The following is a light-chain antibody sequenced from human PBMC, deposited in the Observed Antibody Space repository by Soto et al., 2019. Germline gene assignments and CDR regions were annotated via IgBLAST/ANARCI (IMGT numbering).Light chain of an antibody. CDR3: QQYDKSPGT. Sequence: EIVLTQSPGTLSLSPGEGATLSCRASQSVNSNYLAWFQQKPGQAPRLLIYSTSNRATGIPGRFSGSGSGTDFTLTISRLEPEDFVVYYCQQYDKSPGTFGQGTKVEIK. CDR1: QSVNSNY. J-gene: IGKJ1*01. V-gene: IGKV3-20*01. CDR2: STS.